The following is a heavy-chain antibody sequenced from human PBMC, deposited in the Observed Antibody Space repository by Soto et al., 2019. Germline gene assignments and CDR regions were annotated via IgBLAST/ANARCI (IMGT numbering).Heavy chain of an antibody. V-gene: IGHV3-11*06. CDR1: GFTFSDYY. J-gene: IGHJ3*01. CDR3: APAFSGTLRDTFDV. D-gene: IGHD3-10*01. Sequence: GGSLRLSCAASGFTFSDYYMTWIRQAPWKGLEWVSYITTTGSFTNYAASVKGRFTISRDNAKNSLYLQMNSLRAEDTAVYYCAPAFSGTLRDTFDVWGQGTMVTVSS. CDR2: ITTTGSFT.